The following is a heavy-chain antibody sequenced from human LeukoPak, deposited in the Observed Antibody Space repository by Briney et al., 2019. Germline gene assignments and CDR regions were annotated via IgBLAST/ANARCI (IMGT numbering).Heavy chain of an antibody. J-gene: IGHJ6*04. CDR1: GFTFTSYA. CDR2: ISFAGDIY. V-gene: IGHV3-30*04. D-gene: IGHD1-26*01. Sequence: RSLRLSCAASGFTFTSYAMHWVRQAPGTGLEWVAVISFAGDIYYYADSVKGRLTISRDNSRSTLYLHMSSLRAEDTAVYYCARVNFFSGMDVWGKGTTVTISS. CDR3: ARVNFFSGMDV.